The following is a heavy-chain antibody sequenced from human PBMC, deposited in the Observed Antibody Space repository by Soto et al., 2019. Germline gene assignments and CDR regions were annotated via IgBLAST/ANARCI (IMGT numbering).Heavy chain of an antibody. CDR3: ARGQRGYTTGALRY. D-gene: IGHD5-12*01. Sequence: QVQLQQWGAGLLKPSETLSLTCAVYGGSFSGYYWSWIRQPPGKGLEWIGEINHSGSTNYNPSLKSRVTISVDTSKNQFSLKLSSVTAADTAVYYCARGQRGYTTGALRYWGQGTLVTVSS. V-gene: IGHV4-34*01. CDR1: GGSFSGYY. CDR2: INHSGST. J-gene: IGHJ4*02.